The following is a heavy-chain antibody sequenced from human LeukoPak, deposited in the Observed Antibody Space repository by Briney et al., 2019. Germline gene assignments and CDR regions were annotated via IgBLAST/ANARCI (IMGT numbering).Heavy chain of an antibody. Sequence: SQTLSLTCTVSGGSISSGDYYWSWIRQPPGKGLECIGYIYYSGSTYYNPSLKSRVTISVDTSKNQFSLKLSSVTAADTAVYYCARDERRSNAFDIWGQGTMVTVSS. CDR3: ARDERRSNAFDI. V-gene: IGHV4-30-4*01. D-gene: IGHD5/OR15-5a*01. CDR1: GGSISSGDYY. J-gene: IGHJ3*02. CDR2: IYYSGST.